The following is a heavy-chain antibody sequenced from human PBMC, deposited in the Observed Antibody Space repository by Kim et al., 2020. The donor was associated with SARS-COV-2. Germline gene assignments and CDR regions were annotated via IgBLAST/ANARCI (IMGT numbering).Heavy chain of an antibody. D-gene: IGHD6-19*01. CDR1: GFTFDDYA. Sequence: GGSLRLSCAASGFTFDDYAMHWVRQAPGKGLEWVSGIRWNSGSIGYAESVKGRFTISRDNAKNSLYLQMNSLRAEDTALYYCATIAVAADGDYWGQGTLVTVSS. CDR3: ATIAVAADGDY. CDR2: IRWNSGSI. J-gene: IGHJ4*02. V-gene: IGHV3-9*01.